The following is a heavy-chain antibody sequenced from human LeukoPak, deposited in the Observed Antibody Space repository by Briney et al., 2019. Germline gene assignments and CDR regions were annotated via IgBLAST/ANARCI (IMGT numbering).Heavy chain of an antibody. D-gene: IGHD3-22*01. V-gene: IGHV4-4*07. J-gene: IGHJ3*02. CDR3: ARDQGYYYDTSGYYDAFDI. Sequence: SETLSLTCTVSDDSISSYYWSWIRQPAGKGLEWIGRIYTSGSTYYNPSLKGRATMSVDTSKNQFSLKLSSVTAADTAVYYCARDQGYYYDTSGYYDAFDIWGQGTMVTVSS. CDR2: IYTSGST. CDR1: DDSISSYY.